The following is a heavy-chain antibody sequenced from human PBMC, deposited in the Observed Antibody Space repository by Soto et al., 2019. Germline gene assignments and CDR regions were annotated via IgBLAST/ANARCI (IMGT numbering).Heavy chain of an antibody. V-gene: IGHV3-74*01. CDR3: ARGGRLIRYFDL. Sequence: EVPLVASGGGLVQPGGSLRLSCAASGFTFSSYWMHWVRQAPGTGLVWVSRINSDGSSTSYADSVKGRFTSSRDNSQNTLYVQMHGLRAEDTAVDYGARGGRLIRYFDLWGRGILVTFSS. CDR1: GFTFSSYW. CDR2: INSDGSST. D-gene: IGHD3-16*01. J-gene: IGHJ2*01.